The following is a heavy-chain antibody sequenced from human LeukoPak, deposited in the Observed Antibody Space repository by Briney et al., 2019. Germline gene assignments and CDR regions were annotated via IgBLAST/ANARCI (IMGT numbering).Heavy chain of an antibody. Sequence: SSETLSLTCAVYGGSFSGYYWSWIRQPPGKGLEWIGEINHSGSTNYNPSLKSRVTISVDTSKNQFSLKLSSVTAADTAVYYCARGLSGVVVPAAIYFDYWGQGTLVTVSS. CDR2: INHSGST. CDR1: GGSFSGYY. D-gene: IGHD2-2*01. V-gene: IGHV4-34*01. J-gene: IGHJ4*02. CDR3: ARGLSGVVVPAAIYFDY.